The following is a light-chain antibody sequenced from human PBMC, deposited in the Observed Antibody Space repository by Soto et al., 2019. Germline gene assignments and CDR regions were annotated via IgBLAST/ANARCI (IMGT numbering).Light chain of an antibody. V-gene: IGKV1-27*01. CDR2: GAT. CDR3: QTYDTAPLT. J-gene: IGKJ4*01. CDR1: AEISNF. Sequence: DIQMTQSPSSLSASVGDRVTISCRASAEISNFLAWYQRKPVNAPTLLIYGATTVQSGGPSRFSGSGSGTEFSLTISGLQPEDVATYYCQTYDTAPLTFGRGTKVYI.